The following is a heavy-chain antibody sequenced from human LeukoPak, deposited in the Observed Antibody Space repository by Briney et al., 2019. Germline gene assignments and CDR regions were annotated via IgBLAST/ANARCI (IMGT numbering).Heavy chain of an antibody. D-gene: IGHD6-13*01. V-gene: IGHV3-30-3*01. J-gene: IGHJ4*02. CDR1: GFIFSNYA. Sequence: GRSLRLSCAASGFIFSNYAMHWVRQAPGKGLEWVAVISYDGSNKYYADSVKGRFTISRDNSKNTLYLQMNSLRAEDTAVYYCARDIAAAGIGPDYWGQGTLVTVSS. CDR2: ISYDGSNK. CDR3: ARDIAAAGIGPDY.